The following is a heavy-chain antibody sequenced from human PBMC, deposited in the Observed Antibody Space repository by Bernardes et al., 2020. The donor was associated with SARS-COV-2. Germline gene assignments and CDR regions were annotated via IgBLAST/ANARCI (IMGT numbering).Heavy chain of an antibody. D-gene: IGHD3-3*01. V-gene: IGHV4-34*01. Sequence: SETLSLTCAVYGGSFSGYYWSWIRQPPGKGLEWIGEINHSGSTNYNPSLKSRVTISVDTSKNQFSLKLSSVTAADTAVYYCARRRITIFGVDKFSFQHWGQGTLVTVSS. CDR2: INHSGST. CDR3: ARRRITIFGVDKFSFQH. CDR1: GGSFSGYY. J-gene: IGHJ1*01.